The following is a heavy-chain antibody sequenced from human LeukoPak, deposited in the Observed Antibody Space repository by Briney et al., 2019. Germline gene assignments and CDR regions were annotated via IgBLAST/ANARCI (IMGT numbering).Heavy chain of an antibody. CDR3: ARDPSNDDYVYGNDY. Sequence: ASVKVSCKASGGTFSSYAISWVRQAPGQGLEWMGRIIPILGIANYAQKSQGRVTITADKSTSTAYMELSSLRSEDTAVYYCARDPSNDDYVYGNDYWGQGTLVTVSS. CDR1: GGTFSSYA. D-gene: IGHD3-16*01. J-gene: IGHJ4*02. V-gene: IGHV1-69*04. CDR2: IIPILGIA.